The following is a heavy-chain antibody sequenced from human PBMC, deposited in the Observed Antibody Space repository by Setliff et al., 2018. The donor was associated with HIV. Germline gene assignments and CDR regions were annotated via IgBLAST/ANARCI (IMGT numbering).Heavy chain of an antibody. CDR2: VIPLFGTE. CDR3: SRPAVLISTDYYYYMDV. V-gene: IGHV1-69*13. J-gene: IGHJ6*03. Sequence: ASVKVSCKSSGGTFSSYGVTWVRQAPGQGLEWMGGVIPLFGTEKGAQKFQGRVTITADESTNTAYLELSSLRAEDTAIYYCSRPAVLISTDYYYYMDVWG. CDR1: GGTFSSYG. D-gene: IGHD6-19*01.